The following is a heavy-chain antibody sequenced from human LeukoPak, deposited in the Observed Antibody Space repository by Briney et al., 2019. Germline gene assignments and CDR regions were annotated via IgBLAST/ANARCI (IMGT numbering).Heavy chain of an antibody. CDR1: GGAFRGYY. CDR2: INHSGST. CDR3: ASSRRGRQWLVRLYFDY. J-gene: IGHJ4*02. V-gene: IGHV4-34*01. Sequence: SETLSLTYALYGGAFRGYYWSWLRQPPWKGEEWLGEINHSGSTNYHPSLESRVTISVDTSKNQFSLKLSSVTAADTAVYYCASSRRGRQWLVRLYFDYWGQGTLVTVSS. D-gene: IGHD6-19*01.